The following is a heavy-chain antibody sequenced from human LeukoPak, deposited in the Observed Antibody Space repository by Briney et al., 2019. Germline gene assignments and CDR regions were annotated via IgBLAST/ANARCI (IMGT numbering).Heavy chain of an antibody. CDR3: ARLAGTAAAGPEDWFDP. CDR1: GYTFTSYG. Sequence: GASVKVSCKASGYTFTSYGISWVRQAPGQGLEWMGWISAYNGNTNYAQKLQGRVTMTTDTSTSTAYMELRSLRSDDTAVYCCARLAGTAAAGPEDWFDPWGQGTLVTVSS. V-gene: IGHV1-18*01. D-gene: IGHD6-13*01. CDR2: ISAYNGNT. J-gene: IGHJ5*02.